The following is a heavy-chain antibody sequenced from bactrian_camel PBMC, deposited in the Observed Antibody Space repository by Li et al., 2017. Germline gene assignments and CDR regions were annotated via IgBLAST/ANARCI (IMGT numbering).Heavy chain of an antibody. CDR2: IYSSGGST. D-gene: IGHD1*01. CDR3: TVLTY. J-gene: IGHJ4*01. V-gene: IGHV3S1*01. Sequence: HVQLVESGGGLVQPGGSLRLSCAASGFIFSKHWMFWVRQAPGKGLEWVSDIYSSGGSTYYADSVKGRFTISRDNTKNMLYLQMNSLKSEDTALYYCTVLTYWGQGTQVTVS. CDR1: GFIFSKHW.